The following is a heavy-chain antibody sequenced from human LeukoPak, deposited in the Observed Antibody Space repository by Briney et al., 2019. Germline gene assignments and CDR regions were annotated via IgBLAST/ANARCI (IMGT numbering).Heavy chain of an antibody. CDR3: ARGGYCSSTSCYFDY. CDR2: IIPIFGTA. CDR1: GGTFSSYA. J-gene: IGHJ4*02. V-gene: IGHV1-69*13. D-gene: IGHD2-2*01. Sequence: SVKVSCKASGGTFSSYAISWVRQAPGQGLEWMGGIIPIFGTANYAQKFQGRVTITADESTSTAYMELSSLRSEDTAVYYCARGGYCSSTSCYFDYWGQVTLVTVSS.